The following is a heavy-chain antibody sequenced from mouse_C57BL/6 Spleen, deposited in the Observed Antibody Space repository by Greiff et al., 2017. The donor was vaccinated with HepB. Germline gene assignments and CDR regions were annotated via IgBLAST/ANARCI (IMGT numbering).Heavy chain of an antibody. Sequence: EVQVVESGGDLVKPGGSLKLSCAASGFTFSSYGMSWVRQTPDKRLEWVATISSGGSYTYYPDSVKGRFTISRDNAKNTLYLQMSSLKSEDTAMYYCARQGYYGYDDWYLDVWGTGTTVTVSS. J-gene: IGHJ1*03. CDR3: ARQGYYGYDDWYLDV. D-gene: IGHD2-2*01. CDR1: GFTFSSYG. V-gene: IGHV5-6*01. CDR2: ISSGGSYT.